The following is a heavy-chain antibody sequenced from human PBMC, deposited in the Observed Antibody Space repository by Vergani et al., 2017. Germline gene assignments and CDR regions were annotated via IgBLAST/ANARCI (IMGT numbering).Heavy chain of an antibody. D-gene: IGHD3-16*01. CDR1: GGTFSSYA. J-gene: IGHJ6*02. CDR2: IIPIFGTA. Sequence: QVQLVQSGAEVKKPGSSVKVSCKASGGTFSSYAISWVRQAPGQGLEWMGGIIPIFGTANYAQKFQGRVTITADKSTSTAYMELSSLRSEDTAVYYCARPHLGGGAGYYYYGMDVWGQGTTVTVSS. CDR3: ARPHLGGGAGYYYYGMDV. V-gene: IGHV1-69*14.